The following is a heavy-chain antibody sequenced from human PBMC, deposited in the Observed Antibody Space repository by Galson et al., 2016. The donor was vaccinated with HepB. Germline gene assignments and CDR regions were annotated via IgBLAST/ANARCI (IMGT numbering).Heavy chain of an antibody. V-gene: IGHV4-61*01. Sequence: SETLSLTCPVSGGSVSSGTYFWSWIRQPPGKGLEWIGYINSSGSTKYNPSLKSPVTISVDTSKNQFSLKLGSVTAADSAVYYCARDRLYYDSRAYYPTFDYWGQGTLVTVSS. J-gene: IGHJ4*02. CDR2: INSSGST. CDR1: GGSVSSGTYF. CDR3: ARDRLYYDSRAYYPTFDY. D-gene: IGHD3-22*01.